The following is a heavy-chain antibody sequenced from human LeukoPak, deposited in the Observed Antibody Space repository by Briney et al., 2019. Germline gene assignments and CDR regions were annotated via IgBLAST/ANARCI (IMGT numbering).Heavy chain of an antibody. J-gene: IGHJ4*02. CDR3: ARDLRMGSSSPRGY. CDR2: ISAYNGNT. CDR1: GYTFTSYG. Sequence: GASVKVSCKASGYTFTSYGISWVRQAPGQGLEWMGWISAYNGNTNYAQKLQGRVTMTTDTSTSTAYMELRSLRSDDTAVYYCARDLRMGSSSPRGYWGQGTLVTVSS. D-gene: IGHD6-6*01. V-gene: IGHV1-18*01.